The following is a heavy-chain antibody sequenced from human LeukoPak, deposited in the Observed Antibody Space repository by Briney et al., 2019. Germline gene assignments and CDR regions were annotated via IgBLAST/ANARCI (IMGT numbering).Heavy chain of an antibody. Sequence: SGTLSLTCAVSGGSISSSHWWSWVRQPPGKGLEWIGEIHHSGRTNYNPSLKSRVTISVDKSKNQFSLKLSSVTAADTAVYYCTRTSGYCGSTSCSAAAYYYGMDVCGQGTTVTVSS. J-gene: IGHJ6*02. V-gene: IGHV4-4*02. CDR1: GGSISSSHW. CDR2: IHHSGRT. CDR3: TRTSGYCGSTSCSAAAYYYGMDV. D-gene: IGHD2-2*01.